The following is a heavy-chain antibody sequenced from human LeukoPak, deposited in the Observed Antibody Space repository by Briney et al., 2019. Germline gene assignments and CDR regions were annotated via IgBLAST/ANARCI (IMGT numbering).Heavy chain of an antibody. D-gene: IGHD6-13*01. CDR2: INPNSGDT. CDR1: GYTFTDYY. V-gene: IGHV1-2*02. J-gene: IGHJ4*02. CDR3: ARETVPAIAAPRGLNY. Sequence: ASVKVSCKASGYTFTDYYIHWVRQAPGQGLEWMGWINPNSGDTNYAQKFQGRVTITRDTSISTAYMELSRLRSDDTAVYYCARETVPAIAAPRGLNYWGQGTLVTVSS.